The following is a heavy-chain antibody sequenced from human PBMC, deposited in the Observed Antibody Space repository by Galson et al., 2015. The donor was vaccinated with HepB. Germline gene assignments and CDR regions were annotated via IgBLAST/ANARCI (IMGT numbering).Heavy chain of an antibody. J-gene: IGHJ5*02. CDR1: GYTFTSYD. CDR3: ARGDYDFWSGYLGGTNWFDP. D-gene: IGHD3-3*01. CDR2: MNPNSGNT. Sequence: SVKVSCKASGYTFTSYDINWVRQATGQGLEWMGWMNPNSGNTGYAQKFQGRVTMTRNTSISTAYMELSSLRSEDTAVYYCARGDYDFWSGYLGGTNWFDPWGQGTLVTVSS. V-gene: IGHV1-8*01.